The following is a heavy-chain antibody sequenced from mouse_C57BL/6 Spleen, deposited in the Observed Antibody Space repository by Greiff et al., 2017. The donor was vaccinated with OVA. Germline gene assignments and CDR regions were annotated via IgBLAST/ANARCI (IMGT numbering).Heavy chain of an antibody. D-gene: IGHD1-1*01. Sequence: HVTLKVSGPGILQPSQTLSLTCSFSGFSLSTFGMGVGWIRQPSGKGLEWLAHIWWDDDKYYNPALKSRLTISKDTSKNQVFLKIANVDTADTATYYCARVYYGSSSRYFDVWGTGTTVTVSS. CDR1: GFSLSTFGMG. J-gene: IGHJ1*03. V-gene: IGHV8-8*01. CDR3: ARVYYGSSSRYFDV. CDR2: IWWDDDK.